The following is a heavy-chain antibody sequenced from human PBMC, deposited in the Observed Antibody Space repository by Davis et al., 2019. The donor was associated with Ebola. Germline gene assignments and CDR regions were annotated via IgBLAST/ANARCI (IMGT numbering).Heavy chain of an antibody. V-gene: IGHV3-48*01. CDR1: GFTFNSYA. CDR3: ARGVSYYYYGMDV. CDR2: ISSSSSTI. Sequence: GESLKISCAASGFTFNSYAMTWVRQAPGKGLEWVSYISSSSSTIYYADSVKGRFTISRDNSKNTLYLQMNSLRAEDTAVYYCARGVSYYYYGMDVWGQGTTVTVSS. J-gene: IGHJ6*02.